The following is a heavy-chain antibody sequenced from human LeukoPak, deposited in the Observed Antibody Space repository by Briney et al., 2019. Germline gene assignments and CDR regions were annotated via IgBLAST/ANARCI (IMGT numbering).Heavy chain of an antibody. CDR3: ARDTLVPTGDYSDAFDI. Sequence: GGSLRLSCAAAGFTFSSYWMSWVRQAPGKGLEWVANIKQDGSEKYYVDSVKGRFTISRDNAKNSLYLQMNSLRAEDTAVYYCARDTLVPTGDYSDAFDIWGQGTMVTVSS. J-gene: IGHJ3*02. D-gene: IGHD4-17*01. CDR1: GFTFSSYW. V-gene: IGHV3-7*01. CDR2: IKQDGSEK.